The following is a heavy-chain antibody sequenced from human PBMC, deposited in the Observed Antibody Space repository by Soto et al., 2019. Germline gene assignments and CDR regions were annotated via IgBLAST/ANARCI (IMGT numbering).Heavy chain of an antibody. CDR3: SRRSSGWYFEY. J-gene: IGHJ4*02. CDR1: GFTFSSYA. V-gene: IGHV3-23*01. Sequence: EVQLLESGGGLVQPGGSLRLSCVASGFTFSSYAMSWVRQAPGKGLEWVSVISGSGGSTYYADSVKGRFTISRDNSKTTLYLQMNSLRAEDTAVYYCSRRSSGWYFEYWGQGTLVTVSS. D-gene: IGHD6-19*01. CDR2: ISGSGGST.